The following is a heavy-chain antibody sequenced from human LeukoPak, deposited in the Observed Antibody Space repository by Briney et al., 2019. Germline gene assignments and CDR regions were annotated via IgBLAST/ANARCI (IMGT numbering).Heavy chain of an antibody. J-gene: IGHJ4*02. CDR1: GFTFSSYS. CDR3: ARPPMSRWDPYYFDY. Sequence: GGSLRLSCAASGFTFSSYSMNWVRQAPGKGLEWVSYISSSSSTIYYADFVKGRFTISRDNAKNSLYLQMNSLRAEDTAVYYCARPPMSRWDPYYFDYWGQGTLVTVSS. V-gene: IGHV3-48*01. CDR2: ISSSSSTI. D-gene: IGHD1-26*01.